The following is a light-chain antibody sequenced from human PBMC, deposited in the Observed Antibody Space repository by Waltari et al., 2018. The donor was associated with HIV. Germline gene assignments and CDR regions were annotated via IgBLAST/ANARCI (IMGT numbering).Light chain of an antibody. CDR2: LNSDGSY. J-gene: IGLJ3*02. CDR3: QTWGTGIQV. Sequence: QLVVTQSPSASASLGASVKFTCTLSSRHSSYAIAWHQQQPAKAPRYLMKLNSDGSYSRGDGIPDRFSCSSSGAERYLTISSLQSEDEADYYCQTWGTGIQVFGGGTKLTVL. CDR1: SRHSSYA. V-gene: IGLV4-69*01.